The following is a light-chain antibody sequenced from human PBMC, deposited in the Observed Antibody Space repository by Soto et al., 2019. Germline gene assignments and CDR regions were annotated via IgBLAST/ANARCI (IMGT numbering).Light chain of an antibody. V-gene: IGKV1-5*03. CDR2: KAS. J-gene: IGKJ2*01. Sequence: DIQMTQSPSTLSASVGDRVTITCRASQSVGTYLAWFQQRPGKAPKGLISKASTLESGAPSRFTGSGSGTEFALTITSLQPDDFATYSCQQYSGYLYTFGQGTKLEIK. CDR3: QQYSGYLYT. CDR1: QSVGTY.